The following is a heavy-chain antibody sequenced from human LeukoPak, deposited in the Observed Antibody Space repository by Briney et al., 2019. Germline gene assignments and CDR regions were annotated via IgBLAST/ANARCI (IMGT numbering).Heavy chain of an antibody. J-gene: IGHJ3*02. D-gene: IGHD6-6*01. CDR1: GFTFSSYS. CDR2: ISSSSSYI. V-gene: IGHV3-21*01. Sequence: PGGSLRLSCAASGFTFSSYSMTWVRQAPGKGLEWVSSISSSSSYIYYADSVKGRFTISRDNAKNSLYLQMNSLRAEDTAVYYCARPRSRLVNDAFDIWGQGTMVTVPS. CDR3: ARPRSRLVNDAFDI.